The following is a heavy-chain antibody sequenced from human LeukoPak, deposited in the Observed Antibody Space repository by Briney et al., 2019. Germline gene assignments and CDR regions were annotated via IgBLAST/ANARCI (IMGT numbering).Heavy chain of an antibody. Sequence: GASVKVSCKASGYTFTSYGISWVRQAPGQGLEWMGWINPNSGGTNYAQKFQGRVTMTRDTSISTAYMELSRLRSDDTAVYYCARAHSSSSGPLDYWGQGTLVTVSS. CDR2: INPNSGGT. D-gene: IGHD6-6*01. J-gene: IGHJ4*02. CDR3: ARAHSSSSGPLDY. V-gene: IGHV1-2*02. CDR1: GYTFTSYG.